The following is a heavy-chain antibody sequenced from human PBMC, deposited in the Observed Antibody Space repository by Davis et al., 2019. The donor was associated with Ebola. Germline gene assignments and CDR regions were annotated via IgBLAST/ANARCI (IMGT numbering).Heavy chain of an antibody. CDR2: IYSVGST. Sequence: GESLKISCAASGFTVSSNYMSWVRQAPGKGLEWVSVIYSVGSTYYADSVKGRFTISRDNSKNTLYLQMNSLRAEDTAVYYCARDAVVTAFDIWGQGTMVTVSS. D-gene: IGHD3-22*01. CDR3: ARDAVVTAFDI. J-gene: IGHJ3*02. V-gene: IGHV3-66*01. CDR1: GFTVSSNY.